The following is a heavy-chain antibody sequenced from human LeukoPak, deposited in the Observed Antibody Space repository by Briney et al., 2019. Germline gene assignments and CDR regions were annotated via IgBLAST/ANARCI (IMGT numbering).Heavy chain of an antibody. D-gene: IGHD6-19*01. CDR2: ISAYNGNT. J-gene: IGHJ4*02. CDR3: ATTKGQWLVTYYFDY. Sequence: ASVKVSCKVSGYTFTSYGISWVRQAPGQGLEWMGWISAYNGNTNYAQKLQGRVTMTTDTSTSTAYMELRSLRSDDTAVYYCATTKGQWLVTYYFDYWGQGTLVTVSS. CDR1: GYTFTSYG. V-gene: IGHV1-18*01.